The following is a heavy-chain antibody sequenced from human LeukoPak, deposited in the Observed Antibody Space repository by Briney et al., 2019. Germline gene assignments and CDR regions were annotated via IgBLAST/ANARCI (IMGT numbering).Heavy chain of an antibody. CDR2: ISGSGDAT. V-gene: IGHV3-23*01. CDR3: AKLRGLSSSSENNWFDP. Sequence: GGPLRLSCVASGSTFTSYGMSWVRQAPGKRLEWVSGISGSGDATYYADSVKGRFTISRDNSKNTLYLQMNSLRAEETAVYYCAKLRGLSSSSENNWFDPWGQGTLVTVSS. D-gene: IGHD6-6*01. J-gene: IGHJ5*02. CDR1: GSTFTSYG.